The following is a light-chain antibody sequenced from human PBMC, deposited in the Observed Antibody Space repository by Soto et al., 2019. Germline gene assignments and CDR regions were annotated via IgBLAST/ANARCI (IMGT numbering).Light chain of an antibody. CDR3: QQYGSSRT. Sequence: DIVLTQSPATLSLSPGERATLSCRASQSISNSLAWYQQKPGQAPRLIINDAFNRATGIPDRFSGSGSGTDFTLPISRLEPEEFAVYYCQQYGSSRTVGHGHQVEIK. V-gene: IGKV3-20*01. CDR2: DAF. J-gene: IGKJ1*01. CDR1: QSISNS.